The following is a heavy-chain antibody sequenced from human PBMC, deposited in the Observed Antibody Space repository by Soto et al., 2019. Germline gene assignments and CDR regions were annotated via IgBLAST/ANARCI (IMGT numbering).Heavy chain of an antibody. CDR1: GFTFSSYS. V-gene: IGHV3-48*02. CDR2: ISSSSSTI. CDR3: ARDRYGGNSGYDAFDI. J-gene: IGHJ3*02. Sequence: GGSLRLSCAASGFTFSSYSMNWVRQAPGKGLEWVSYISSSSSTIYYADSVKGRFTISRDNAKNSLYLQMNSLRDEDTAVYYCARDRYGGNSGYDAFDIWGQGTMVTVSS. D-gene: IGHD2-21*02.